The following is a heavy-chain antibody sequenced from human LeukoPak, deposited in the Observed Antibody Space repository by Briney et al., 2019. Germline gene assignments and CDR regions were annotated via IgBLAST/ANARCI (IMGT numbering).Heavy chain of an antibody. V-gene: IGHV4-34*01. J-gene: IGHJ5*02. D-gene: IGHD2-2*01. CDR3: ARGNQLHCSSTSCYVYRGDWFDP. CDR1: GGSFSGYY. Sequence: PSETLSLTCAVYGGSFSGYYWSWIRQPPGKGLEWIGEINHSGSTNYNPSLKSRVTISVDTSKNQFSLKLSSVTAADTAVYYCARGNQLHCSSTSCYVYRGDWFDPWGQGTLVTVSS. CDR2: INHSGST.